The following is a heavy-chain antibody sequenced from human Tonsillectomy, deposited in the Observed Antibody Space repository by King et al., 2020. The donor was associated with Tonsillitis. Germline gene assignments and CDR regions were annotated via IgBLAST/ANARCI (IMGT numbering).Heavy chain of an antibody. D-gene: IGHD4-23*01. J-gene: IGHJ2*01. CDR2: IYHSGST. Sequence: VQLQESGPGLVKPSETLSLTCAVSGYSNSSGYYWGWIRQPPGKGLEWIGSIYHSGSTYYNPSLKSRVTISVDTSKNQFSLKLSSVTAADTAVYYCARDGARNSFDLWGRGTLVTVSS. V-gene: IGHV4-38-2*02. CDR3: ARDGARNSFDL. CDR1: GYSNSSGYY.